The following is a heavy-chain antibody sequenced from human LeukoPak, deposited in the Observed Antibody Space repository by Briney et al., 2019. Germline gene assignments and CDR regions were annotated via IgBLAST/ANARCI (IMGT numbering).Heavy chain of an antibody. V-gene: IGHV3-23*01. CDR1: GFTFSSYV. CDR2: ISNSGGST. CDR3: AGSTSPRVGYYNGLDV. J-gene: IGHJ6*02. Sequence: GGSLRLSCAASGFTFSSYVMSWVRQAPGKGLEWVSSISNSGGSTYYADSVKGRFTISRDNAKNSLFLQMNSLRAEDTAVYYCAGSTSPRVGYYNGLDVWGQGTTVTVSS. D-gene: IGHD2-2*01.